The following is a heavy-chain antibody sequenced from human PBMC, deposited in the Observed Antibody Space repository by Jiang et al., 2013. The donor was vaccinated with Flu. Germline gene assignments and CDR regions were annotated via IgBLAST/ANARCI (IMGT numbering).Heavy chain of an antibody. D-gene: IGHD4-17*01. Sequence: GAEVKKPGESLKISCKGSGHSFTSYWISWVRQMPGKGLEWMGRIDPSDSYTNYSPSFEGHVTISADKSIGTAYLQWSSLKASDSAVYYCATPDDYGDYVVYWGQGTLVTVSS. V-gene: IGHV5-10-1*01. J-gene: IGHJ4*02. CDR2: IDPSDSYT. CDR3: ATPDDYGDYVVY. CDR1: GHSFTSYW.